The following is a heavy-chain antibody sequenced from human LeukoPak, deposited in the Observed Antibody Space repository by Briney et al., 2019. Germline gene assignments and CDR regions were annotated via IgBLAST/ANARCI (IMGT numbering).Heavy chain of an antibody. CDR1: GFTFSDYA. CDR3: ARDYWWNYDY. J-gene: IGHJ4*02. Sequence: GGSLRLSCAASGFTFSDYAMHWVRQAPGKGLEWVAVISKDGSDKYYPGSVRGRFTISRDNSKNTIYLQMDSLRAENTAIYYCARDYWWNYDYWGQGALVTVSS. D-gene: IGHD1-7*01. CDR2: ISKDGSDK. V-gene: IGHV3-30-3*01.